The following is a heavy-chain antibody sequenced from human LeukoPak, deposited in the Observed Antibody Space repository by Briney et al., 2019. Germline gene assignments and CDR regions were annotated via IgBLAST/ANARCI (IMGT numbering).Heavy chain of an antibody. D-gene: IGHD6-19*01. Sequence: SETLSLTCAVYGGSFSGYYWSWIRQPPGKGLEWIGEINHSGSTNYNPSLKSRVTISVDTSKNQFSLKLSSVTAADTAVYYCARQPEGRRQWLTTRYNWFDPWGQGTLVTVSS. CDR1: GGSFSGYY. CDR2: INHSGST. CDR3: ARQPEGRRQWLTTRYNWFDP. V-gene: IGHV4-34*01. J-gene: IGHJ5*02.